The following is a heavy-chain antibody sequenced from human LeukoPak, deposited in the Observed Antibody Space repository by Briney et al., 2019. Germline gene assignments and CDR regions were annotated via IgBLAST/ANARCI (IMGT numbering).Heavy chain of an antibody. J-gene: IGHJ4*02. V-gene: IGHV4-4*07. Sequence: SETLSLTFTVSGGSISSYYWSWIRQPAGKGLEWIGRIYTSGSTNYNPSLKSRVTMSVDTSKNQFSLKLSSVTAADTAVYYCARTPLEWLFHYFDYWGQGTLVTVSS. CDR3: ARTPLEWLFHYFDY. CDR1: GGSISSYY. D-gene: IGHD3-3*01. CDR2: IYTSGST.